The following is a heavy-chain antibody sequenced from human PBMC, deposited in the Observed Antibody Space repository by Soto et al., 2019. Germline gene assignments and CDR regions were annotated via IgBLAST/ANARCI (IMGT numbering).Heavy chain of an antibody. CDR3: ARSTRRITMIVVDPSAFDI. Sequence: ASVKVSCKASGYNFTSYDIIWVRQATGHGIEWMGWMNPNSGTTGYAQKFQGRVTMTRNNSISTAYMELSSLRAEDTTVYYRARSTRRITMIVVDPSAFDIWGQGTMVTVS. J-gene: IGHJ3*02. V-gene: IGHV1-8*01. CDR1: GYNFTSYD. D-gene: IGHD3-22*01. CDR2: MNPNSGTT.